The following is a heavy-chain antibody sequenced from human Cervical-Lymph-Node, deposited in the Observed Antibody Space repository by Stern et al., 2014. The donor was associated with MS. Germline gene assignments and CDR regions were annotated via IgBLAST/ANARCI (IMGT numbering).Heavy chain of an antibody. J-gene: IGHJ6*02. CDR2: INHSGSP. D-gene: IGHD1/OR15-1a*01. CDR3: ARVPPNNMDV. Sequence: QLQLQQWGAGLLKPSETLSLSCAVYGVSVSGYSWSWIRQPPGKGLEWIGEINHSGSPNYNPSLKSRVTISGDTSKNQFSLNLSSVTAADTAVYYCARVPPNNMDVWGQGTTVTVSS. V-gene: IGHV4-34*01. CDR1: GVSVSGYS.